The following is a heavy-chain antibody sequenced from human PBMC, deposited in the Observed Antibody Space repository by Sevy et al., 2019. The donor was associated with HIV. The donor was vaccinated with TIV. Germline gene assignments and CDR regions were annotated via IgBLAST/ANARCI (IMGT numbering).Heavy chain of an antibody. D-gene: IGHD3-22*01. J-gene: IGHJ6*02. CDR1: GYAFIRYG. V-gene: IGHV1-18*01. CDR3: ARDRNNYDSTGYPMGMDV. Sequence: ASVKVSCKASGYAFIRYGISWVRQAPGQGLEWMGWISGSNGDTNYAQKVQGRVIMTTDTSTSTAYMELRSLRSDDTAVYYCARDRNNYDSTGYPMGMDVWGQGTTVTVSS. CDR2: ISGSNGDT.